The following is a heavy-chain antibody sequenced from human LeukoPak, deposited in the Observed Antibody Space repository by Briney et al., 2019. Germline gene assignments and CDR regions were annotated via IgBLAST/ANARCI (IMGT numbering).Heavy chain of an antibody. CDR1: GGSFSGYY. D-gene: IGHD6-13*01. J-gene: IGHJ5*02. CDR2: IYYSGST. CDR3: ARHGYSSSWYRGGWFDP. Sequence: SETLSLTCAVYGGSFSGYYWSWIRQPPGKGLEWIGYIYYSGSTNYNPSLKSRVTISVDTSKNQFSLKLSSVTAADTAVYYCARHGYSSSWYRGGWFDPWGQGTLVTVSS. V-gene: IGHV4-59*08.